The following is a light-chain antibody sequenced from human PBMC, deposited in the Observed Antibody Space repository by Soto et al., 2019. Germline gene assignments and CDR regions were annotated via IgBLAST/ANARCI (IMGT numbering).Light chain of an antibody. Sequence: EIVLTQSPATLSLSPGERGTLSVRASQSVTSYLAWYQQRPGQAPRLLINDASRRATGIPDRFSGSGSGADFTLTISSLEPEDFAVYYCQQRSSWPITFGQGTRLEI. CDR3: QQRSSWPIT. CDR1: QSVTSY. CDR2: DAS. V-gene: IGKV3-11*01. J-gene: IGKJ5*01.